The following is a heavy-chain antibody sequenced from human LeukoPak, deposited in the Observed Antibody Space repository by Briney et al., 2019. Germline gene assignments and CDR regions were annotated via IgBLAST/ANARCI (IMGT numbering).Heavy chain of an antibody. V-gene: IGHV3-48*03. Sequence: GGSLRLSCAASGFTFSSYEMNWVRQAPGKGLEWVSYISSSGSTIYYADSVKGRFTISRDNAKNSLYLQMNSLRAEDTAVYYCARGGLVAARYPFDYWGQGALVTVSS. J-gene: IGHJ4*02. CDR3: ARGGLVAARYPFDY. D-gene: IGHD6-6*01. CDR1: GFTFSSYE. CDR2: ISSSGSTI.